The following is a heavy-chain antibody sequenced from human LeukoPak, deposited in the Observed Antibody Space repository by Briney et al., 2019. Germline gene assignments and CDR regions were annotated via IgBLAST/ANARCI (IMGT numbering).Heavy chain of an antibody. CDR1: GGSFSGYY. CDR2: IKHSGST. V-gene: IGHV4-34*01. CDR3: ARGNY. J-gene: IGHJ4*02. Sequence: SETLSLTCAVYGGSFSGYYWSWIRQPPGRGLEWVGEIKHSGSTNYNPSLKSRVTISVDTSKNQFSLKLSAGAAADRAVYYGARGNYWGQGTLGTVSS.